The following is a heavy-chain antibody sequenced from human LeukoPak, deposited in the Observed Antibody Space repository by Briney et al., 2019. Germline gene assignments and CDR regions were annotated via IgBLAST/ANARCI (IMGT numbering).Heavy chain of an antibody. J-gene: IGHJ4*02. D-gene: IGHD6-13*01. V-gene: IGHV4-39*07. Sequence: SETLSLTCTVSGGSISSSSYYWGWIRQPPGKGLEWIGSIYYSGSTYYNPSLKSRVTISVDTSKNQFSLKLSSVTAADTAVYYCARQVYSSSWSHYFDYWGQGILVTVSS. CDR2: IYYSGST. CDR3: ARQVYSSSWSHYFDY. CDR1: GGSISSSSYY.